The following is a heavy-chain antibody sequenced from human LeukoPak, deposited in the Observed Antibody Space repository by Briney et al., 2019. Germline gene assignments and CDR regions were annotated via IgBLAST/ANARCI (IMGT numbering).Heavy chain of an antibody. CDR2: IYYSGST. D-gene: IGHD1-26*01. CDR3: ARSVGAFDI. CDR1: GGSISSSSYY. Sequence: PSETLCLTCTVSGGSISSSSYYWGWIRQPPGKGLEWIGSIYYSGSTCYNPSPKSRVTISVDTSKNQFSLKLSSVTAADTAVYYCARSVGAFDIWGQGTMVTVSS. J-gene: IGHJ3*02. V-gene: IGHV4-39*01.